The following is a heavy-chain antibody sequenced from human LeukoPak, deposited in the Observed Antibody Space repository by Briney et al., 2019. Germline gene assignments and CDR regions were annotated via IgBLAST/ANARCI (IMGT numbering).Heavy chain of an antibody. Sequence: GGSLRLSCAASGFTFSSYEMNWVRQAPGKGLEWVSYISSSGSTIYYADSVKGRFTISRDNAKNSLYLQMNSLRAEDTAVYYCAGMNWNYYFDYWGQGTLVTVSS. CDR2: ISSSGSTI. V-gene: IGHV3-48*03. D-gene: IGHD1-7*01. CDR3: AGMNWNYYFDY. J-gene: IGHJ4*02. CDR1: GFTFSSYE.